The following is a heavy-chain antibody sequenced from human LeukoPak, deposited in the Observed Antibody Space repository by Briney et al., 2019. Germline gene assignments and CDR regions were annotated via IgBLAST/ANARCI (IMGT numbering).Heavy chain of an antibody. Sequence: GGSLRLSCAASGFTFSSSGMHWVRQAPGKGLEWVAVISYDGSNKYYADSVKGRFTFSRDNSKNTLYLQMNSLRAEDTAVYYCTRDPNALDYWGQGTLVTVSS. J-gene: IGHJ4*02. V-gene: IGHV3-30*03. CDR1: GFTFSSSG. CDR2: ISYDGSNK. CDR3: TRDPNALDY.